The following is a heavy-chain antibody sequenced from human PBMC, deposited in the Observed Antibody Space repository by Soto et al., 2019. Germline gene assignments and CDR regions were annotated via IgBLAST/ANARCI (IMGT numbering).Heavy chain of an antibody. J-gene: IGHJ3*01. CDR2: IYHSGST. V-gene: IGHV4-39*07. D-gene: IGHD3-9*01. CDR1: GGSISTSSHY. Sequence: PSETLSLTCTVSGGSISTSSHYWDWFRQPPGKGLEWIGYIYHSGSTLYNPSLKSRVTISIDKSKNQFSLRLSSVSAADTAVYYCASLNFDILTGYYAFERWGQGTMVTVSS. CDR3: ASLNFDILTGYYAFER.